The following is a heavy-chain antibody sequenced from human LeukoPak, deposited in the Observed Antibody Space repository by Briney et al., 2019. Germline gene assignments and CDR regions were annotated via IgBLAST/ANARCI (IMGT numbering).Heavy chain of an antibody. CDR3: ARLKDGAGTDY. CDR1: GFTFSSYA. D-gene: IGHD1-1*01. Sequence: GGSLRLSCAASGFTFSSYAMSWVRQAPGKGLEWVSSISGSGAVTYYTDSVKGRFTVSRDNSRNTAYLQMNSLRAEDTAVYYCARLKDGAGTDYWGQGTLVTVSS. V-gene: IGHV3-23*01. CDR2: ISGSGAVT. J-gene: IGHJ4*02.